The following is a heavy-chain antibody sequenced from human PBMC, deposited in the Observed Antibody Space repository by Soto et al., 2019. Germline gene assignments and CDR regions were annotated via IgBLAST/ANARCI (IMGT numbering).Heavy chain of an antibody. CDR3: ARGTASPPYYYYGMDV. Sequence: PGGSLRLSCAASGFTFSSYAMHWVRQAPGKGLEWVAVISYDGSNKYYADSVKGRFTISRDNSKNTLYLQMNSLRAEDTAVYYCARGTASPPYYYYGMDVWGQGTTVTVSS. CDR1: GFTFSSYA. D-gene: IGHD5-18*01. V-gene: IGHV3-30-3*01. CDR2: ISYDGSNK. J-gene: IGHJ6*02.